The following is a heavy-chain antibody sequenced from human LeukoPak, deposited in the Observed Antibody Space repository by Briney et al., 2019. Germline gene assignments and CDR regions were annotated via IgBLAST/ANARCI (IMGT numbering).Heavy chain of an antibody. D-gene: IGHD5-24*01. V-gene: IGHV4-34*01. CDR3: ARGSSRDGYNTAFDY. Sequence: PSETLSLTCAVYGGSFSGYYWSWIRQPPGKGLEWIGEINHSGSTNYNPSLKSRVTISVDTSKNQFSLKLSSVTAADTAVYYCARGSSRDGYNTAFDYWGQGTLVTVSS. CDR1: GGSFSGYY. J-gene: IGHJ4*02. CDR2: INHSGST.